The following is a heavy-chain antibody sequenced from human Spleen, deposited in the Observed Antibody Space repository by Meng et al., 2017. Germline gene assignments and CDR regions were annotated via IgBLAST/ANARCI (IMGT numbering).Heavy chain of an antibody. V-gene: IGHV1-2*06. J-gene: IGHJ4*01. CDR1: GGTFSSYA. CDR3: VRDENISLGKLFGDY. D-gene: IGHD2-21*01. Sequence: ASVKVSCKASGGTFSSYAISWVRQAPGQGLEWMGHIIPNSGDTLYAPKFQGRVSMTADTSIGTAYVELSGLRSDDTAIYYCVRDENISLGKLFGDYWGQGTRVTVSS. CDR2: IIPNSGDT.